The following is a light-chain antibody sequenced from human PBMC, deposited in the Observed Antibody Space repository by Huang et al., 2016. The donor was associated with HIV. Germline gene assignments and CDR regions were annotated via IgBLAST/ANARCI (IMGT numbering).Light chain of an antibody. V-gene: IGKV1-39*01. CDR1: HSVINS. Sequence: DVELTQSPSSLSASVGDRITITCRASHSVINSLNWYQQLPEEAPRVLIYATSKLQSGVPSRFTGSGSGTDFALTINGLRPEDFATYYCQQSYTSPHTFGQGTKLE. J-gene: IGKJ2*01. CDR2: ATS. CDR3: QQSYTSPHT.